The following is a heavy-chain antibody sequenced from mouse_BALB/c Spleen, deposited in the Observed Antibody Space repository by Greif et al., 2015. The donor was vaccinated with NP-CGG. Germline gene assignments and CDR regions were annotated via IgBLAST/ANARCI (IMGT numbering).Heavy chain of an antibody. CDR3: ARRGNLWYFDV. CDR1: GFNINDTY. Sequence: VQLKQSGAELVKPGASVKLSCTASGFNINDTYMHWVKQRPEQGLEWIGRIDPANGNTKYDPKFQGKATITADTSSNTAYLQLSSLTSEDTAVYYCARRGNLWYFDVWGAGTTVTVSS. V-gene: IGHV14-3*02. J-gene: IGHJ1*01. D-gene: IGHD2-1*01. CDR2: IDPANGNT.